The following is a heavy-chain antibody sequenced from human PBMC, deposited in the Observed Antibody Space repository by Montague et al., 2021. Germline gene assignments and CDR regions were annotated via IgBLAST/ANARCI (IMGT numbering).Heavy chain of an antibody. Sequence: TLSLTCNVSGGAISSEGYYWSWIRQHPGKGLEWIGYIYSSGSTYYSPSLESRITISVDTSQNQFSLRSTSVTAADTAVYFCASGNDYSGNCFDYWGQGTLVTVSS. D-gene: IGHD4-23*01. CDR3: ASGNDYSGNCFDY. CDR1: GGAISSEGYY. V-gene: IGHV4-31*03. CDR2: IYSSGST. J-gene: IGHJ4*02.